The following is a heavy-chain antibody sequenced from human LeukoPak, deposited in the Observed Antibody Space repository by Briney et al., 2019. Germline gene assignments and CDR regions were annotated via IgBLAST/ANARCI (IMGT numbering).Heavy chain of an antibody. CDR3: ARSDYDILTGSYIDY. Sequence: GASVKVSFKASRYTFTDYYIHWVRQAPGQGLEWMGWINPNSGCTNYAQKFQGRVTMTRDTSINTAYMQLSRMRSDDTAVYYCARSDYDILTGSYIDYWGQGTLVTVSS. V-gene: IGHV1-2*02. J-gene: IGHJ4*02. CDR2: INPNSGCT. CDR1: RYTFTDYY. D-gene: IGHD3-9*01.